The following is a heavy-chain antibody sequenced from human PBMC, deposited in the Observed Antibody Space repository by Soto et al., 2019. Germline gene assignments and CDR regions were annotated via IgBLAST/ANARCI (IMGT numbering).Heavy chain of an antibody. CDR1: GYTFTSYG. D-gene: IGHD2-2*01. CDR3: PRLVVVPAATHYYYYGMDV. Sequence: ASVKVSCKASGYTFTSYGISWVRQAPGQGLEWMGWISAYNGNTNYAQKLQGRVTMTTDTSTSTAYMELRSLRSGDTAVYYCPRLVVVPAATHYYYYGMDVWGQGTTVTVSS. J-gene: IGHJ6*02. CDR2: ISAYNGNT. V-gene: IGHV1-18*04.